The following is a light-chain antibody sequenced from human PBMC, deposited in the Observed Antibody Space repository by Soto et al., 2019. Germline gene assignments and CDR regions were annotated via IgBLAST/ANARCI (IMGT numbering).Light chain of an antibody. CDR3: QQYNRYST. J-gene: IGKJ4*01. CDR1: QSISSW. Sequence: DIQMTQSPSTLSASVGDRVTITCRASQSISSWLAWYQQKPGKAPKLLIYDASSLESGVPSRFSGSGSGTEFTLTISSLQPDDLATYYCQQYNRYSTFGGGTKVEIK. V-gene: IGKV1-5*01. CDR2: DAS.